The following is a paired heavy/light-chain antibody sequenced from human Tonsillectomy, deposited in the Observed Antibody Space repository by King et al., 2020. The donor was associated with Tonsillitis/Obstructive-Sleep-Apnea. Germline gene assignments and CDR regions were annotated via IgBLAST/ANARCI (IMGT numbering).Heavy chain of an antibody. CDR2: ISASGGST. Sequence: EVQLVESGGGLVQPGGSLRLSCAASGFTFSNYAMNWVRQAPGKGLEWVSGISASGGSTYYADPVKGRFTISRDNSKNTLYLQMNSLRAEDTAVYYCAKRGTGRSSYYYYYMDVWGKGTTVTVSS. V-gene: IGHV3-23*04. D-gene: IGHD6-6*01. CDR3: AKRGTGRSSYYYYYMDV. J-gene: IGHJ6*03. CDR1: GFTFSNYA.
Light chain of an antibody. CDR3: QQLNSYPLT. CDR1: QGISSY. CDR2: AAS. V-gene: IGKV1-9*01. J-gene: IGKJ4*01. Sequence: IQLTQSPSSLSASVGDRVTITCRASQGISSYLGWYQQKPGKAPKLLIYAASTLQSGVPSRFSGSGSGTDFTLTISSLQPEDFATYYCQQLNSYPLTFGGGTKVEIK.